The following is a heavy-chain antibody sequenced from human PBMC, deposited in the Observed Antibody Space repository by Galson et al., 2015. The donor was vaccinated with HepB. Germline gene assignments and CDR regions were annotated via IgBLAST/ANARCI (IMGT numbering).Heavy chain of an antibody. D-gene: IGHD2-2*01. CDR2: ISYDGSNK. J-gene: IGHJ3*02. V-gene: IGHV3-30-3*01. Sequence: SLRLSCAASGFTFSSYAMHWVRQAPGKGLEWVAVISYDGSNKYYADSVKGRFTISRDNSKNTLYLQMNSLRAEDTAVYYCARDVRISGYCSSTSCYRGGAFDIWGQGTMVTVSS. CDR1: GFTFSSYA. CDR3: ARDVRISGYCSSTSCYRGGAFDI.